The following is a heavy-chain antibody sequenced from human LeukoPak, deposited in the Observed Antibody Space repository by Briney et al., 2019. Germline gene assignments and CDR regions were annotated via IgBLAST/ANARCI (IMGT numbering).Heavy chain of an antibody. CDR2: IYSGGAT. D-gene: IGHD5-12*01. Sequence: GGSLRLSCAASGFDVGRNYMTWVRQAPGKGLEWVSFIYSGGATYYADSVRGRFTISRDSSKNTLYLQMNSLRVEDTAVYYCARAPVATPSEFDYWGQGTLVTVSS. CDR3: ARAPVATPSEFDY. CDR1: GFDVGRNY. V-gene: IGHV3-53*01. J-gene: IGHJ4*02.